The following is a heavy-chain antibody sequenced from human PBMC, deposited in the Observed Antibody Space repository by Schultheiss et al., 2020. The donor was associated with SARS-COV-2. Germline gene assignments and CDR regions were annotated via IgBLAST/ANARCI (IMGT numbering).Heavy chain of an antibody. CDR1: GYTFTGYY. V-gene: IGHV1-8*02. J-gene: IGHJ4*02. CDR2: INPNSGKT. CDR3: ARESVGATPGVVGDY. D-gene: IGHD1-26*01. Sequence: ASVKVSCKASGYTFTGYYMHWVRQAPGQGLEWMGWINPNSGKTGYAQKFQGRVTMTRNTSISTAYMELSSLRSEDTAVYYCARESVGATPGVVGDYWGQGTLVTVSS.